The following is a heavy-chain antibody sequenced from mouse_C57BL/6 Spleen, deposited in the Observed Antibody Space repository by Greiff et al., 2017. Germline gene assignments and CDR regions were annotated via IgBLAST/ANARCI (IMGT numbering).Heavy chain of an antibody. J-gene: IGHJ3*01. D-gene: IGHD1-1*02. Sequence: VQLQQSGPELVKPGASVKISCKASGYTFTDYYMHWVKQSHGQSLEWIGGINPTNGGTSYTQKFKGKATLTVDTSSSTAYMELRSLTAVDSAFYYCASGVDAFAYWGQGTSVTVSA. CDR2: INPTNGGT. V-gene: IGHV1-26*01. CDR3: ASGVDAFAY. CDR1: GYTFTDYY.